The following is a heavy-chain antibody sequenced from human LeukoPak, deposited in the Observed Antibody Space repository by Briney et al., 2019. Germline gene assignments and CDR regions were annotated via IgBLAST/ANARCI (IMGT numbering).Heavy chain of an antibody. J-gene: IGHJ4*02. CDR3: AKDRIIAAAGAYYFDY. Sequence: GRSPRLPCAASGFTFSSYGMHWVRQAPGKGLEWVAVISYDGSNKYYADSVKGRFTISRDNSKNTLYLQMNSLRAEDTAVYYCAKDRIIAAAGAYYFDYWGQGTLVTVSS. CDR2: ISYDGSNK. D-gene: IGHD6-13*01. CDR1: GFTFSSYG. V-gene: IGHV3-30*18.